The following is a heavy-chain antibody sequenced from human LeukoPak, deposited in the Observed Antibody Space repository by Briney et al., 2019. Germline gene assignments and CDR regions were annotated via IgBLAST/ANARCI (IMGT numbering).Heavy chain of an antibody. Sequence: GGSLRLSCAASGFTFSSSAMSWVRQAPGKGLVWVSRINSDGSSTSYADSVKGRFTISRDNTKNTLYLQMNSLRAEDTAVYYCARAGYSSSWYDTDPVVTAIDYWGQGTLVTVSS. D-gene: IGHD6-13*01. CDR1: GFTFSSSA. CDR2: INSDGSST. J-gene: IGHJ4*02. V-gene: IGHV3-74*01. CDR3: ARAGYSSSWYDTDPVVTAIDY.